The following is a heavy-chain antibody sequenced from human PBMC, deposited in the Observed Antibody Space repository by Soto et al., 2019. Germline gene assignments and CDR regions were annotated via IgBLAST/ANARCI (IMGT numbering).Heavy chain of an antibody. CDR1: GFTFSSYG. J-gene: IGHJ6*02. Sequence: GGSLRLCCAASGFTFSSYGMHWVRQAPGKGLEWVAVIWYDGSNKYYADSVKGRFTISRDNSKNTLYLQMNSLRAEDTAVYYCARESTYYGMDVWGQGTTVTVSS. V-gene: IGHV3-33*01. CDR3: ARESTYYGMDV. CDR2: IWYDGSNK.